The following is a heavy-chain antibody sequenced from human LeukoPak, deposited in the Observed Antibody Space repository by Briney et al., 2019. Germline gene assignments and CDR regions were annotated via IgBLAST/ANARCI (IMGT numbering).Heavy chain of an antibody. CDR2: ISSSGSTI. D-gene: IGHD5-18*01. V-gene: IGHV3-48*03. CDR3: ARAGLDTAMTNYYYYYGMDV. CDR1: GFTFSSYE. J-gene: IGHJ6*02. Sequence: GGSLRLSCAASGFTFSSYEMNWVRQAPEKGLEWVSYISSSGSTIYYADSVKGRFTISRDNAKNSLYLQMNSLRAEDTAVYYCARAGLDTAMTNYYYYYGMDVWGQGTTVTVSS.